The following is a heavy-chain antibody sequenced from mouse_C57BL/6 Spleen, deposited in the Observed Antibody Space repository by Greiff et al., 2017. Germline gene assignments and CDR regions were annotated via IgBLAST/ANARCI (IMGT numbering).Heavy chain of an antibody. J-gene: IGHJ2*01. D-gene: IGHD2-5*01. CDR3: ARPSYYSNYPFDY. CDR2: INPSNGGT. V-gene: IGHV1-53*01. CDR1: GYTFTSYW. Sequence: VQLQQPGTELVKPGASVKLSCKASGYTFTSYWMHWVKQRPGQGLEWIGNINPSNGGTNYNEKFKSKATLTVDKSSSTAYMQLSSLTSEDSAVYDGARPSYYSNYPFDYWGQGTTLTVSS.